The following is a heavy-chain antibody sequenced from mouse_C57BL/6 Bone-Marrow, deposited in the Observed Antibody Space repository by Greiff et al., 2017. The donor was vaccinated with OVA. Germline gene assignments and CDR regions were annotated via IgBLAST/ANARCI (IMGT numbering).Heavy chain of an antibody. V-gene: IGHV1-81*01. CDR2: IYPRSGNT. Sequence: VQLQQSGAELARPGASVKLSCKASGYTFTSYGISWVKQSTGQGLEWIGEIYPRSGNTYYNEKFKGKATLTADKSSSTAYMELRSLTSEDSAVYFCAREGLYDGYYPYAMDYWGQGTSVTVSS. CDR3: AREGLYDGYYPYAMDY. J-gene: IGHJ4*01. CDR1: GYTFTSYG. D-gene: IGHD2-3*01.